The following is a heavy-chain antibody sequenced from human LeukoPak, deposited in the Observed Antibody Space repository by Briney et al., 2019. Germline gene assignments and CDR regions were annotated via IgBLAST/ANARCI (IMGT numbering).Heavy chain of an antibody. D-gene: IGHD2-21*02. Sequence: GGTLRLSCAVSGFTFSSYAMHWVRQAPGKGRGRVAVISFVGSNKSYPDPVKGRFTIYRDKSKNTPYLQMISLRAEGPAVYYCARGSDCAEYDYWGQGTLVTVSS. CDR3: ARGSDCAEYDY. V-gene: IGHV3-30-3*01. CDR1: GFTFSSYA. CDR2: ISFVGSNK. J-gene: IGHJ4*02.